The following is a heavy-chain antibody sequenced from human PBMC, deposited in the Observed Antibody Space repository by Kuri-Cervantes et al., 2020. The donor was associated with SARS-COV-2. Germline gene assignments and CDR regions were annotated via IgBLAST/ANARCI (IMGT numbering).Heavy chain of an antibody. CDR3: ARLHIVVVPAASDY. CDR1: GGSISSYY. J-gene: IGHJ4*02. Sequence: GSLRLSCTVSGGSISSYYWSWIRQPPGKGLEWIGYIYYSGSTNYNPSLKSRVTMSVDTSKNQFSLKLSSVTAADTAVYYCARLHIVVVPAASDYWGQGTLVTVSS. CDR2: IYYSGST. D-gene: IGHD2-2*01. V-gene: IGHV4-59*08.